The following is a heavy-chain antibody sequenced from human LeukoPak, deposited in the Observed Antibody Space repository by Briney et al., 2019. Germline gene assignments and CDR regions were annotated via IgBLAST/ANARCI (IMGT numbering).Heavy chain of an antibody. CDR3: AKDLSSGTGRGFDY. V-gene: IGHV3-23*01. Sequence: GGSVRLSCVASGFPFSAYAMSWVRQAPGKGLEWVSGIRGSGETTYYAESVKGRFIIQRDNSKNTLYLQMNSLRAEDTALYYCAKDLSSGTGRGFDYWGQGTLVTVSS. CDR2: IRGSGETT. D-gene: IGHD3/OR15-3a*01. CDR1: GFPFSAYA. J-gene: IGHJ4*02.